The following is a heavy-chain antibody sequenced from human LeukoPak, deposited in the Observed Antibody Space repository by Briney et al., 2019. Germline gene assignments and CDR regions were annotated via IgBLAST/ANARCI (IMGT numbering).Heavy chain of an antibody. V-gene: IGHV4-59*01. Sequence: SETLSLTCTVSGGSITTYYWSWIRQLPGKGLEWIAYMYYSGSPNYNPSLKSRVTMSVDTSNNQFSLKLSSVTAADTAVYYCARVDGGYCSGGGRYANRFDPWGQGTLVTVSS. CDR3: ARVDGGYCSGGGRYANRFDP. CDR1: GGSITTYY. J-gene: IGHJ5*02. CDR2: MYYSGSP. D-gene: IGHD2-15*01.